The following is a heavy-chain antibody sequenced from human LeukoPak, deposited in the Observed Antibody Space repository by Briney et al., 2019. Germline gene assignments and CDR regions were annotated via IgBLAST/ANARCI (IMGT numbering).Heavy chain of an antibody. V-gene: IGHV3-21*01. CDR3: AREAGYSSGWPYYFDY. D-gene: IGHD6-19*01. CDR2: IGSGSGNI. Sequence: KPGGSLRLSCEASGFSFSTYSMNWVRQAPGKGLEWVSSIGSGSGNIYYADSVKGRFTISRDNAKISLYLHMNSLRAEDTAVYYCAREAGYSSGWPYYFDYWGQGTLVTVSS. J-gene: IGHJ4*02. CDR1: GFSFSTYS.